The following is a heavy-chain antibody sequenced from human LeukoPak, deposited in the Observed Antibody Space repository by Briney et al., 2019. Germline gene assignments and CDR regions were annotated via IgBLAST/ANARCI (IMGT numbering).Heavy chain of an antibody. CDR3: AKVDALLVVINGYFDY. J-gene: IGHJ4*02. V-gene: IGHV3-7*03. CDR2: INQDGREK. Sequence: SCKASGYTFTSYYMHWVRQAPGKGLEWVANINQDGREKYYVDSVKGRFTISRDNAKNSLYLQMNSLRPEDTAVYYCAKVDALLVVINGYFDYWGQGTLVTVSS. CDR1: GYTFTSYY. D-gene: IGHD3-22*01.